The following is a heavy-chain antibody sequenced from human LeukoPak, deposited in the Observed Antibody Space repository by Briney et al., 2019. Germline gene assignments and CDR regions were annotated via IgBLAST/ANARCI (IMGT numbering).Heavy chain of an antibody. CDR3: TRGPSFYDTSGYYPALYFRD. Sequence: GGSLRLSCIGSGLNFGDYAMSWVRQAPGKGLEWVGFIRSNTYGGTAEYAASVTGRFTISRDDSKSIAYLQMNSLKTEDTAVYYCTRGPSFYDTSGYYPALYFRDWGLGTPVTVSS. CDR1: GLNFGDYA. D-gene: IGHD3-22*01. V-gene: IGHV3-49*04. CDR2: IRSNTYGGTA. J-gene: IGHJ1*01.